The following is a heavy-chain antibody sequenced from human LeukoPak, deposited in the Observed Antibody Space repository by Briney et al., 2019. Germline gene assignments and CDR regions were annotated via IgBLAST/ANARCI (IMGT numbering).Heavy chain of an antibody. CDR3: ARRIGSWVVAAGYFDL. CDR1: GGSISSYY. D-gene: IGHD2-15*01. CDR2: IYYSGST. Sequence: SSETLSLTCTVSGGSISSYYWSWIRQPPGKGLEWIGYIYYSGSTNYNPSLKSRVTISVDTSKNQFSLKLSSVTAADTAVYYCARRIGSWVVAAGYFDLWGRGTLVTVSS. J-gene: IGHJ2*01. V-gene: IGHV4-59*08.